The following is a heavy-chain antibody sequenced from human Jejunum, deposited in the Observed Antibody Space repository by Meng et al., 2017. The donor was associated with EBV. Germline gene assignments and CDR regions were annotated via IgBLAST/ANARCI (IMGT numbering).Heavy chain of an antibody. CDR3: AREQAGTYQFDY. J-gene: IGHJ4*02. CDR2: LNPSTTYI. V-gene: IGHV1-46*01. D-gene: IGHD6-19*01. Sequence: LVRSGAELKKPGDSVGVSCKGSGYTFTKYLIHWVRQAPGQGLEWMGILNPSTTYIEYAQKFRGRVTMTKDTSTSTVYMELSSLKSEDTAVYYCAREQAGTYQFDYWGQGSLVTVSS. CDR1: GYTFTKYL.